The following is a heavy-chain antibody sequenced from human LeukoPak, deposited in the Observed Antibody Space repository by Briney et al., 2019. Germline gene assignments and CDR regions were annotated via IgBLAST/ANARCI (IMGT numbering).Heavy chain of an antibody. CDR2: TYYRSKWYN. CDR1: GDSVSSNSAA. CDR3: ARAQTGSGYYRNFDC. D-gene: IGHD5-12*01. V-gene: IGHV6-1*01. J-gene: IGHJ4*02. Sequence: SQTLSLTCAISGDSVSSNSAAWSWIRQSPSRGLEWLGRTYYRSKWYNDYAPSVKSRITISTDTSKNQFSLQLNSVTPEDTAVSYCARAQTGSGYYRNFDCWGQGTLVTVSS.